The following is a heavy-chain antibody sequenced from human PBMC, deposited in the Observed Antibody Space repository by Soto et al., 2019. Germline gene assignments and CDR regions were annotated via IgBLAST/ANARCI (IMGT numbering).Heavy chain of an antibody. CDR1: EFTFSTYS. CDR2: IKSKTDGGTT. J-gene: IGHJ6*02. V-gene: IGHV3-15*01. Sequence: GGSLRLSCVASEFTFSTYSMNWVRQAPGKGLEWVGRIKSKTDGGTTDYAAPVKGRFTISRDDSKNTLYLQMNSLKTEDTAVYYCRSEYYYGMDVWGQGTTVTVSS. CDR3: RSEYYYGMDV.